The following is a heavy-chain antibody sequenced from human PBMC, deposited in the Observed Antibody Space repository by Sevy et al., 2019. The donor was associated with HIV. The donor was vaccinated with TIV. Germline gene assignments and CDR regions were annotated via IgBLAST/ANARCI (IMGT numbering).Heavy chain of an antibody. V-gene: IGHV1-8*01. D-gene: IGHD3-10*01. Sequence: ASVKVSCRTSGYTFTTYDINWVRQATGQGLEWMGWMNPSRGNTGSAQKFQGRLTMTRETSTSTAYMELSSLESQDTAVYYCARGRGFGELLGLGYWGQGTLVTVSS. CDR3: ARGRGFGELLGLGY. J-gene: IGHJ4*02. CDR2: MNPSRGNT. CDR1: GYTFTTYD.